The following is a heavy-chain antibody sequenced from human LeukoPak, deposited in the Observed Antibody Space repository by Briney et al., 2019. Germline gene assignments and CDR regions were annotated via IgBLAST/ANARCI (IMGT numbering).Heavy chain of an antibody. V-gene: IGHV4-39*07. Sequence: SETLSLTCTVSGGSISSSSYYWGWIRQPPGKGLEWIGSIYYSGSTYYNPSLKSRVTISVDTSKNQFSLKLSSVTAADTAVYYCAIGAAAGTDYWGQRTLVTVSS. CDR1: GGSISSSSYY. CDR2: IYYSGST. J-gene: IGHJ4*02. CDR3: AIGAAAGTDY. D-gene: IGHD6-13*01.